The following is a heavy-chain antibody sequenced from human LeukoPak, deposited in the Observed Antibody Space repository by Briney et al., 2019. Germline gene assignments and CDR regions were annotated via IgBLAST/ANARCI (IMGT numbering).Heavy chain of an antibody. CDR1: GGSISSYY. D-gene: IGHD2-15*01. J-gene: IGHJ3*02. CDR3: ATLSVVAATRSDAFDI. Sequence: SETLSLTCTVSGGSISSYYWSWIRQPAGKGLEWIGRIYTSGSTNYNPSLKSRVTISVDTSKNQFSLKLSSVTAADTAVYYCATLSVVAATRSDAFDIWGQGTMVTVSS. CDR2: IYTSGST. V-gene: IGHV4-4*07.